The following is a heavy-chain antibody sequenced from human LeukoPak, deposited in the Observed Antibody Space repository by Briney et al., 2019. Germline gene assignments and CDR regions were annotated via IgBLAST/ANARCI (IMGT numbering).Heavy chain of an antibody. CDR2: IHYDGNNK. Sequence: GGSLRLSCAASGFTFNSYGMHWVRQAPGKGLKWVAFIHYDGNNKYYADSVKGRFTISRDNSKSTLYLQMISLRAEDTAVYYCAKDLGSGRIEYYYYGMDVWGQGTTVTVSS. D-gene: IGHD6-19*01. V-gene: IGHV3-30*02. CDR1: GFTFNSYG. J-gene: IGHJ6*02. CDR3: AKDLGSGRIEYYYYGMDV.